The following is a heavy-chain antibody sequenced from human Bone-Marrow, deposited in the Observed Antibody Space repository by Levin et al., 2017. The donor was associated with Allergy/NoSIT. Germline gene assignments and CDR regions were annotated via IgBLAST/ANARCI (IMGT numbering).Heavy chain of an antibody. Sequence: KVSCAASGFTFSGSAMYWVRQASGKGLEWVGRIRSKANSYATAYAASVKGRFTISRDDSKNTAYLQMNSLETEDTAVYYCASDIAALDYFDYWGQGTLVTVSS. D-gene: IGHD6-6*01. J-gene: IGHJ4*02. V-gene: IGHV3-73*01. CDR3: ASDIAALDYFDY. CDR1: GFTFSGSA. CDR2: IRSKANSYAT.